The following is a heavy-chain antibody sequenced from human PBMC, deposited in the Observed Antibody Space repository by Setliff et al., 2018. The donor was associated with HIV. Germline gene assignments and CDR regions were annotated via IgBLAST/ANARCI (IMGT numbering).Heavy chain of an antibody. D-gene: IGHD3-16*01. Sequence: SETLSLTCSVSGDSISSGSYYWSWIRLPAGKGLEWIGQIHTTGSTNYNPSLKSRVTISIDTSKNQFSLKLNSVTTTDTAVYYCAKRTFGSGRFDPWGQGTLGTVS. V-gene: IGHV4-61*09. CDR1: GDSISSGSYY. J-gene: IGHJ5*02. CDR2: IHTTGST. CDR3: AKRTFGSGRFDP.